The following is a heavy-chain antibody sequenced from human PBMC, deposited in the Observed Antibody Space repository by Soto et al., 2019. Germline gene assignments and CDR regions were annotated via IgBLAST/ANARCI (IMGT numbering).Heavy chain of an antibody. CDR2: ISSSSSYI. V-gene: IGHV3-21*01. CDR1: GFTFSSYS. D-gene: IGHD1-20*01. CDR3: ASLSFITGTTD. Sequence: EVQLVESGGGLVKPGGSMRLSCAASGFTFSSYSMNWVRQAPGKGLEWVSSISSSSSYIYYADSVKGRFTISRDNAKNSLYLQMNSLRAEDTAVYYCASLSFITGTTDWGQGTLVTVSS. J-gene: IGHJ4*02.